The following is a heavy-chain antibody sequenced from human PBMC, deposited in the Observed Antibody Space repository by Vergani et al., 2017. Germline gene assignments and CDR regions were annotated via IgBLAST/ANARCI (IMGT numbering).Heavy chain of an antibody. V-gene: IGHV4-61*02. Sequence: QVQLQESGPGLVKPSQTLSLTCTVSGGSISSGSYYWSWIRQPAGTGLEWIGRIYTSGSTNDNPSLKSRVTMSVDTSKNQFSLKLSSVTAADTAVYYCARDWGYCTNGVCYDKNWFDPWGQGTLVTVSS. J-gene: IGHJ5*02. CDR3: ARDWGYCTNGVCYDKNWFDP. CDR2: IYTSGST. CDR1: GGSISSGSYY. D-gene: IGHD2-8*01.